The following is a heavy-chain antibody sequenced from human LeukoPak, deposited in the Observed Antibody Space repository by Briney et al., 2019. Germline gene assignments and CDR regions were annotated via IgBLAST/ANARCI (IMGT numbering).Heavy chain of an antibody. CDR1: GGSFSGYY. D-gene: IGHD1-26*01. J-gene: IGHJ4*02. V-gene: IGHV4-34*01. Sequence: SETLSLTCAVYGGSFSGYYWTWIRQPLGKGLEWIGEINHSGNTNYNPSNYNPSLKSRPTIALDTSKNQFSLKLRSVTAADTAVYYCARHGAVGTTYAFDYWGQGTQVTVSS. CDR3: ARHGAVGTTYAFDY. CDR2: INHSGNT.